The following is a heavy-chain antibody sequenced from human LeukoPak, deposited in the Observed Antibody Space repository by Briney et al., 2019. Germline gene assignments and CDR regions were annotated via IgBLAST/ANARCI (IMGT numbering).Heavy chain of an antibody. D-gene: IGHD3-10*01. CDR1: GGSFSGYY. CDR2: INHSGGT. V-gene: IGHV4-34*01. CDR3: ASRGVRPKYNWFDP. J-gene: IGHJ5*02. Sequence: SETLSLTCAVYGGSFSGYYWSWIRQPPGKGLEWIGEINHSGGTNYNPSLKSRVTISVDTSKNQFSLKLSSVTAADTAVYYCASRGVRPKYNWFDPWGQGTLVTVSS.